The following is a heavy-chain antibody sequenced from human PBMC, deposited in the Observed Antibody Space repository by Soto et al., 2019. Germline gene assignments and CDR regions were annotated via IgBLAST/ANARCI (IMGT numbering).Heavy chain of an antibody. V-gene: IGHV5-51*01. CDR3: ARQASSGWYGRYFDY. CDR1: GYSFTSYW. D-gene: IGHD6-19*01. CDR2: IYPGDSDT. J-gene: IGHJ4*02. Sequence: GESLKISCKGSGYSFTSYWIGWVRQMPGKGLEWMGIIYPGDSDTRYSPSFQGQVTISADKSISTAYLQWSSLKASDTATYYCARQASSGWYGRYFDYWGQGTLVTAPQ.